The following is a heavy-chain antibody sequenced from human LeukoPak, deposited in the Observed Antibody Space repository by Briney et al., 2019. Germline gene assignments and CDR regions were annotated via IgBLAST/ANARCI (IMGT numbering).Heavy chain of an antibody. V-gene: IGHV1-2*06. Sequence: ASVKVSCKASGYTFTGYYMHWVRQAPGQGLEWMGRINPNSGGTNYAQKFQGRVTMTRDTSISTACMELSRLRSDDTAVYYCARAADSGSTYYFDYWGQGTLVTVSS. CDR2: INPNSGGT. D-gene: IGHD3-22*01. CDR3: ARAADSGSTYYFDY. CDR1: GYTFTGYY. J-gene: IGHJ4*02.